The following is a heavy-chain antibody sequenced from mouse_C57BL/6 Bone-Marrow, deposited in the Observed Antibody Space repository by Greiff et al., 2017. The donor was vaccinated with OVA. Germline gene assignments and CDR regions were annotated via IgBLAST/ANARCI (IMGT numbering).Heavy chain of an antibody. V-gene: IGHV5-15*01. J-gene: IGHJ3*01. CDR2: ISNLAYSI. CDR1: GFTFSDYG. D-gene: IGHD1-1*01. CDR3: ARHGDYYGSSLFAY. Sequence: EVQRVESGGGLVQPGGSLKLSCAASGFTFSDYGMAWVRQAPRKGPEWVAFISNLAYSIYYADTVTGRFTISRENAKNTLYLEMSSLRSEDTAMYYCARHGDYYGSSLFAYWGQGTLVTVSA.